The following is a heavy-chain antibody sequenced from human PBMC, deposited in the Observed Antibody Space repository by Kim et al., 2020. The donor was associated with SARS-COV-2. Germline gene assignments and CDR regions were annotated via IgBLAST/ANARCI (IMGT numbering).Heavy chain of an antibody. V-gene: IGHV3-23*01. J-gene: IGHJ4*02. CDR1: GFTFSSYA. CDR3: AKGSGSYSTGFDY. D-gene: IGHD1-26*01. Sequence: GGSLRLSCAASGFTFSSYAMSWVRQAPGKGLEWVSAISGSGSSTYYADSVKGRFTISRDNSKNTLYLQMNSLRAEDTAVYYCAKGSGSYSTGFDYWGQGTLVTVSS. CDR2: ISGSGSST.